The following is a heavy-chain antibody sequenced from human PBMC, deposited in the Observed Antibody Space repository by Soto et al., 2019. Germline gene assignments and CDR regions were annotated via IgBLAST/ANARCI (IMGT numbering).Heavy chain of an antibody. CDR1: GFTFSSYW. CDR3: ARDPPGSTGFYGSAY. Sequence: PGGSLRLSCEASGFTFSSYWMSWVRQAPGKGLEWVANIKQDGNEKYYVDSVKGRFTISRDNAKNSLYLQLNSLRAEDTAVYYCARDPPGSTGFYGSAYWGQGTLVTVSS. V-gene: IGHV3-7*01. D-gene: IGHD2-8*02. CDR2: IKQDGNEK. J-gene: IGHJ4*02.